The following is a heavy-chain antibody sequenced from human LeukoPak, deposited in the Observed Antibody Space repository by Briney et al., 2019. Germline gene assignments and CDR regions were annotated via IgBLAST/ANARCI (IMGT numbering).Heavy chain of an antibody. D-gene: IGHD2-2*01. J-gene: IGHJ3*02. CDR1: GGSISSGGHY. Sequence: PSETLSLTCTVSGGSISSGGHYWTWIRQLPGKGLEWIGYIFYSGSTYYNPSLKSRVTISVDTSKNQFSLKLNSVTAADTAVYYCARARYANAWYAFDIWGHGTMVTVSS. CDR2: IFYSGST. V-gene: IGHV4-31*03. CDR3: ARARYANAWYAFDI.